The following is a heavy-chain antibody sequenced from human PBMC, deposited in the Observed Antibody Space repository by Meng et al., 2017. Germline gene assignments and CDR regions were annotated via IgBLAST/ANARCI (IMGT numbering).Heavy chain of an antibody. CDR2: TYYRSKWYN. J-gene: IGHJ4*02. V-gene: IGHV6-1*01. CDR1: GDSVSSNIAA. D-gene: IGHD6-19*01. Sequence: QAPLQQAGPGLVKPSPTLSLTCAISGDSVSSNIAAWNWIRQSPSRGLEWLGRTYYRSKWYNDYAVSVKSRITINPDTSKNQFSLQLNSVTPEDTAVYYCARVPGDPGIAVAVSYYFDYWGQGTLVTVSS. CDR3: ARVPGDPGIAVAVSYYFDY.